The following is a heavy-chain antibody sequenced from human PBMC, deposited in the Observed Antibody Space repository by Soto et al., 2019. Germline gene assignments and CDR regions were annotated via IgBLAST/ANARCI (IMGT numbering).Heavy chain of an antibody. D-gene: IGHD3-22*01. CDR3: ARDGDYYDSSGYYGPGTYFDY. CDR1: GGSVSSGSYY. V-gene: IGHV4-61*01. CDR2: IYYSGST. J-gene: IGHJ4*02. Sequence: SETLSLTCTVSGGSVSSGSYYWSWIRQPPGKGLEWIGYIYYSGSTNYNPSLKSRVTISVDTSKNQFSLKLSSVTAADTAVYYCARDGDYYDSSGYYGPGTYFDYWGQGTLVTVSS.